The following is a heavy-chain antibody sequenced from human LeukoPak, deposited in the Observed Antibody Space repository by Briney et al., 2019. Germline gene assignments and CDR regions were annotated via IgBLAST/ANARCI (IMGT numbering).Heavy chain of an antibody. D-gene: IGHD6-13*01. CDR3: ATDLLYRYSSSWHPLFDY. Sequence: GASVKVSCKVSGYTLTELSMHWVRQAPGKGLEWMGGFDPEDGETIYAQKFQGRVTMTEDTSTDTAYMELSSLRSEDTAVYYCATDLLYRYSSSWHPLFDYWGQGTLVTVSS. V-gene: IGHV1-24*01. CDR1: GYTLTELS. J-gene: IGHJ4*02. CDR2: FDPEDGET.